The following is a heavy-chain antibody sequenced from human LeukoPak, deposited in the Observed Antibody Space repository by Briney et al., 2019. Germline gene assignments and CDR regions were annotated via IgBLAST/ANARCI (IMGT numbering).Heavy chain of an antibody. J-gene: IGHJ4*02. CDR2: IYYSGST. CDR1: GGSISSYY. CDR3: ARHSVLVYCGGDCYPFDY. Sequence: PSETLSLTCTVSGGSISSYYWSWIRQPPGKGLEWIGYIYYSGSTNYNPSLKSRVTISVDTSKNQFSLNLSSVTAADTALYYCARHSVLVYCGGDCYPFDYWGQGTLVTVSS. V-gene: IGHV4-59*01. D-gene: IGHD2-21*02.